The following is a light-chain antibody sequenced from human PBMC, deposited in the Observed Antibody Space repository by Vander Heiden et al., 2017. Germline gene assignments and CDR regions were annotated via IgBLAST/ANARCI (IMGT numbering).Light chain of an antibody. CDR1: QSISSY. J-gene: IGKJ2*01. CDR3: QQSDSTPPYT. V-gene: IGKV1-39*01. Sequence: IHLTLPPSSLSASVGDRVTITCRASQSISSYLNWYQQKPGKAPKLLIYAASSWQSGVPSRFSGSGFGIDFTLTISSRQPEDFATYSCQQSDSTPPYTFGQGTKLDIK. CDR2: AAS.